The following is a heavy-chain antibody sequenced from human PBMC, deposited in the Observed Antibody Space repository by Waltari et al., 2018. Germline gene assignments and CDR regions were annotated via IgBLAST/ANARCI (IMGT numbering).Heavy chain of an antibody. CDR3: ARDSKKEGPITSIVVANPYFQY. D-gene: IGHD3-22*01. Sequence: QVQLVQSGAEVKKPGSSVKVSCKASGGTFSSYAISWVRQAPGQGLEWMGGIIPIFGTANYAQKFQGRVTITADESTSTAYMEMNNLKVEDTAVYYCARDSKKEGPITSIVVANPYFQYWGQGTPVTVSS. CDR2: IIPIFGTA. J-gene: IGHJ1*01. V-gene: IGHV1-69*01. CDR1: GGTFSSYA.